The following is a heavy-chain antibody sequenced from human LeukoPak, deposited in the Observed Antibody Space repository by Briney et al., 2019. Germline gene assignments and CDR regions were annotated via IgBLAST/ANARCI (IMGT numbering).Heavy chain of an antibody. Sequence: GGSLRLSCAASGFTFSSYWMSWVRQAPGKGLEWVANIKHGGSEKYYVDSVKGRFIISRDNAKNSLYLQMNSMRAEDTAFYYCARVGECSSTSCYLSRNRDAFDIWGQGTMVTVSS. V-gene: IGHV3-7*01. J-gene: IGHJ3*02. D-gene: IGHD2-2*01. CDR1: GFTFSSYW. CDR2: IKHGGSEK. CDR3: ARVGECSSTSCYLSRNRDAFDI.